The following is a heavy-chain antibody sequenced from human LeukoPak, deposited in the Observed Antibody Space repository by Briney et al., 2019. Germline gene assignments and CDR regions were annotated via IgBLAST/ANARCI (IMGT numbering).Heavy chain of an antibody. V-gene: IGHV3-23*01. CDR1: GFTFSSYA. Sequence: GGSLRLSCAASGFTFSSYAMSWVRHAPGKGLEWVSAFSGSGGSTYYADSVKGRFTISRDNSKNTLYLQMNSLRAEDTAVYYCAKGSMIVVVRMYYFDYWGQGTLVTVSS. CDR2: FSGSGGST. J-gene: IGHJ4*02. D-gene: IGHD3-22*01. CDR3: AKGSMIVVVRMYYFDY.